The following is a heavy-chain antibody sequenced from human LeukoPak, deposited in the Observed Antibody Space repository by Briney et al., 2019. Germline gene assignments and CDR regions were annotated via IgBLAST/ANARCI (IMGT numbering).Heavy chain of an antibody. CDR3: ARESWERGYYYYGMDV. Sequence: SETLSLTCTVSGGSVSSGSYYWSWIRQPPGMGLEWIGYIYYSGSTNYNPSLKSRVTISVDTSKNQFSLKLSSVTAADTAVYYCARESWERGYYYYGMDVWGQGTTVTVSS. V-gene: IGHV4-61*01. CDR1: GGSVSSGSYY. D-gene: IGHD1-26*01. CDR2: IYYSGST. J-gene: IGHJ6*02.